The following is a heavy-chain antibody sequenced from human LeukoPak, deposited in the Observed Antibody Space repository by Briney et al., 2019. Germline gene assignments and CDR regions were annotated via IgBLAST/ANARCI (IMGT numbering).Heavy chain of an antibody. CDR3: TRDGFGSGKVTREPY. D-gene: IGHD6-19*01. CDR1: GFTFSDYY. Sequence: GGSLRLSCAASGFTFSDYYMSWIRQAPGKGLEWVGFIRSKAYGGTTEYAASVKGRFTISRDDSKSIAYLQMNSLKTEDTAVYYCTRDGFGSGKVTREPYWGQGTLVTVSS. CDR2: IRSKAYGGTT. J-gene: IGHJ4*02. V-gene: IGHV3-49*03.